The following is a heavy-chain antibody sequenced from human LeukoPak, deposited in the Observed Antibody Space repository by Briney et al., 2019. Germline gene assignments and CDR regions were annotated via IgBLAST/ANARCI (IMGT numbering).Heavy chain of an antibody. CDR3: ARLYYSYGLDV. CDR1: GGSISSSTYY. J-gene: IGHJ6*02. V-gene: IGHV4-39*01. Sequence: SETLSLTCTVSGGSISSSTYYWGWIRQPPGKGLELIGSMYYSGNSYYNPSLKSRVSISVDTSKNQFSLKRSSVTAADTAVYYCARLYYSYGLDVWGQGTTVSVS. CDR2: MYYSGNS.